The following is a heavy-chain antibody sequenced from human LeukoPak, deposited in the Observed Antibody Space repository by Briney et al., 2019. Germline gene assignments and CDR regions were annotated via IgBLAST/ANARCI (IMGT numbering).Heavy chain of an antibody. CDR1: GGSISSYY. Sequence: SETLSITCTVSGGSISSYYWSWIRQPPGKGLEWIGYIYYSGSTNYNPSLKSRVTISVDTSKNQFSLKLSSVTAADTAVYYCARDQYGDFQRWFDPWGQGTLVTVSS. D-gene: IGHD4-17*01. CDR3: ARDQYGDFQRWFDP. CDR2: IYYSGST. J-gene: IGHJ5*02. V-gene: IGHV4-59*01.